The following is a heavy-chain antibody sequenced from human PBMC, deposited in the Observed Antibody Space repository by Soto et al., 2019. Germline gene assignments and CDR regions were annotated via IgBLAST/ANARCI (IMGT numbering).Heavy chain of an antibody. Sequence: QLQLQESGSGLVKPSQTLSLTCAVSGGSISSGGYSWSWIRQPPGKGLEWIGYIYHSGSTYYNPSLKSRVTISVDRSKNQCSLKLSSVTAADTAVYYCARAASLYGDYYFDYWGQGTLVTVSS. J-gene: IGHJ4*02. CDR3: ARAASLYGDYYFDY. D-gene: IGHD4-17*01. CDR2: IYHSGST. V-gene: IGHV4-30-2*01. CDR1: GGSISSGGYS.